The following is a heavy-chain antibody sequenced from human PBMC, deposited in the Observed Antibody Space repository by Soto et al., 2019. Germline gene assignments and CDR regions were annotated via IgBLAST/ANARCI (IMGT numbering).Heavy chain of an antibody. D-gene: IGHD3-16*01. CDR3: ARDLGGAPGYFDY. Sequence: QVQLQESGPGLVKPSQTLSLTCTVSGGSISSGGYYWSWIRQHPGKDLEWIGYISYSGGTYYNPSLKSRVTVSVDTSKSQFSLTLRSVTAADTAVYYCARDLGGAPGYFDYWGQGTLVTVSS. J-gene: IGHJ4*02. CDR2: ISYSGGT. V-gene: IGHV4-31*03. CDR1: GGSISSGGYY.